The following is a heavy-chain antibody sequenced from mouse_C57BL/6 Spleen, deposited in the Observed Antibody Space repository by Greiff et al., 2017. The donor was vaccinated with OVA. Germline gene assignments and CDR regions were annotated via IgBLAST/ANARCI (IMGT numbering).Heavy chain of an antibody. CDR1: GFTFSSYA. J-gene: IGHJ2*01. CDR3: ARAPYSNYVGYFDY. V-gene: IGHV5-4*03. Sequence: EVMLVESGGGLVKPGGSLKLSCAASGFTFSSYAMSWVRQTPEKRLEWVATISDGGSYTYYPDNVKGRFTISRDNAKNNLYLQMSHLKSEDTAMYYCARAPYSNYVGYFDYWGQGTTLTVSS. CDR2: ISDGGSYT. D-gene: IGHD2-5*01.